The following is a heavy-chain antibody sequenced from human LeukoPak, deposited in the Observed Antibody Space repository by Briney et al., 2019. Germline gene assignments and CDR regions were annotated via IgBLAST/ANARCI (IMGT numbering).Heavy chain of an antibody. CDR2: MNPNSGNT. D-gene: IGHD3-10*01. CDR3: ARGDYYGSGSSPWFDP. V-gene: IGHV1-8*02. Sequence: GASVKVSCKASGYTFTGYYMHWVRQAPAQGLEWMGWMNPNSGNTGYAQKFQGRVTMTRNTSISTACMELSSLRSEDTAVYYCARGDYYGSGSSPWFDPWGQGTLVTVSS. CDR1: GYTFTGYY. J-gene: IGHJ5*02.